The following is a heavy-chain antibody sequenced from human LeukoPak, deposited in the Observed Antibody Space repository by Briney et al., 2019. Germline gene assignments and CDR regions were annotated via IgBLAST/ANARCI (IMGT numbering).Heavy chain of an antibody. CDR2: ISGSGTA. CDR3: AKSLRAIAVAGTTLDS. CDR1: GVTFTNYA. D-gene: IGHD6-19*01. V-gene: IGHV3-23*01. Sequence: PGGSLRLSCAVSGVTFTNYAMTWVRQAPGKGLEWVPTISGSGTAYYADSVKGRFTISRNNSNNTLYLRMNSLRSDDTAIYYCAKSLRAIAVAGTTLDSWGQGTLVTVSS. J-gene: IGHJ4*02.